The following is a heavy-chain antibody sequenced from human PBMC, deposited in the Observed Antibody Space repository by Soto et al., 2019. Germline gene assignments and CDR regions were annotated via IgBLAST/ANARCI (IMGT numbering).Heavy chain of an antibody. D-gene: IGHD6-6*01. CDR3: ARRGRIAARRGNWFDP. Sequence: QVQLQQWGAGLLKPSETLSLTCAVYGGSFSGYYWSWIRQPPGKGLEWIGEINHSGSTNYNPSLKSLVTISVDTSKNQFSLKLSSVTAADTAVYYCARRGRIAARRGNWFDPWGQVTLVTVSS. CDR1: GGSFSGYY. V-gene: IGHV4-34*01. J-gene: IGHJ5*02. CDR2: INHSGST.